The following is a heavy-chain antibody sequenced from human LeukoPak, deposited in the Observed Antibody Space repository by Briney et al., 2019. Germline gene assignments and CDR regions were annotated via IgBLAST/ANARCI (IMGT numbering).Heavy chain of an antibody. CDR2: VFYRGGT. D-gene: IGHD5/OR15-5a*01. CDR1: GGSISSYY. J-gene: IGHJ5*02. V-gene: IGHV4-59*08. Sequence: SETLSLTCTVSGGSISSYYWSWIRQPPGKGLDYIGDVFYRGGTNYSPSLKSRVTIWVDTSRNQVSLKLTSVTAADTAVYYCARLYPGTSTRLDPWGQGILVAVSS. CDR3: ARLYPGTSTRLDP.